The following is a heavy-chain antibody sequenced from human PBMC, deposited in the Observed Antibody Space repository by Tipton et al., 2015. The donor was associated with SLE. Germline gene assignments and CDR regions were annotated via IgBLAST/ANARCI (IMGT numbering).Heavy chain of an antibody. CDR3: ARLRNTVTTYHFDY. V-gene: IGHV4-59*12. Sequence: TLSLTCSVTDGSITSYYWSWIRQPPGKGLEWIGHIYYTGTTYYNPSLKSRLTLSMDTSKNQFSLKVTSVTAADTAVYYCARLRNTVTTYHFDYWGQGTLVTVSS. D-gene: IGHD4-17*01. CDR1: DGSITSYY. J-gene: IGHJ4*02. CDR2: IYYTGTT.